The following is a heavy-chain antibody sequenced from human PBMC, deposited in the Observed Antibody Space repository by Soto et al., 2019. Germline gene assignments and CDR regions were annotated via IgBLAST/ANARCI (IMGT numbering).Heavy chain of an antibody. CDR3: ARGSVGSGWKFDF. CDR1: GDSLSTYF. V-gene: IGHV4-59*01. J-gene: IGHJ4*02. CDR2: ISYSATP. Sequence: LSLTCSVSGDSLSTYFWSWIRQPPGKGLEWIGYISYSATPNYNPALKSRVIISIDTSKNQFSLKVNSVTAADTALYYCARGSVGSGWKFDFWGQGILVTVSS. D-gene: IGHD3-22*01.